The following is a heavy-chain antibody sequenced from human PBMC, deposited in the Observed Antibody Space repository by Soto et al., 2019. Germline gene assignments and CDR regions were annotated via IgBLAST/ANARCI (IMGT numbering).Heavy chain of an antibody. CDR1: GGSVSSGSYY. CDR2: IYYSGST. D-gene: IGHD6-19*01. Sequence: QVQLQESGPGLVKPSETLSLTCTVSGGSVSSGSYYWSWIRQPPGKGLEWIGYIYYSGSTNYNPSLTSRGTISVATSKNQFSRKLSSVTAADTAVYYCARGIEGWYQGRYYYGMDVWGQGTTVTVSS. CDR3: ARGIEGWYQGRYYYGMDV. J-gene: IGHJ6*02. V-gene: IGHV4-61*01.